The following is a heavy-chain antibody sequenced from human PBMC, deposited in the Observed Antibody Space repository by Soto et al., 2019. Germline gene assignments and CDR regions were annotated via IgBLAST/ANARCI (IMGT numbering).Heavy chain of an antibody. D-gene: IGHD6-6*01. CDR3: ARDLPRMRSSPTAIDY. J-gene: IGHJ4*02. CDR2: ISYDGSNK. CDR1: GFTFSSYA. V-gene: IGHV3-30-3*01. Sequence: QVQLVESGGGVVQPGRSLRLSCAASGFTFSSYAMHWVRQAPGKGLEWVAVISYDGSNKYYADSVKGRFTISRDNSKNTLYLQMNSLRAEDTAVYYCARDLPRMRSSPTAIDYWGQGTLVTVSS.